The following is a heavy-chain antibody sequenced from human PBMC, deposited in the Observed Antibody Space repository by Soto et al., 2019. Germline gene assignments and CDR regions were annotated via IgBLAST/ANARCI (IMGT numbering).Heavy chain of an antibody. V-gene: IGHV1-58*01. D-gene: IGHD5-12*01. J-gene: IGHJ4*02. Sequence: GASVKVSCKASGFTFTSSAVQWVRQARGQRLEWIGWIVVGSGNTNYAQKFQERVTITRDMSTSTAYMELSSLRSEDTAVYYCAAIFSGYDYSAFDYWGQGTLVTVSS. CDR2: IVVGSGNT. CDR3: AAIFSGYDYSAFDY. CDR1: GFTFTSSA.